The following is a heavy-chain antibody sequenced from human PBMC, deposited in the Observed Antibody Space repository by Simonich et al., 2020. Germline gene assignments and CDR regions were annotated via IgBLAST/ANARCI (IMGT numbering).Heavy chain of an antibody. CDR3: ARRGYYNFWSGYEYFQH. J-gene: IGHJ1*01. CDR2: IYQSGST. V-gene: IGHV4-38-2*01. D-gene: IGHD3-3*01. Sequence: QLQLQESGPGLVKPSETLSLTCAVSGYSISSGYYWGWIRQPPGKGLEWIGSIYQSGSTYYNPSLKSRVTISVDTYKNQFSLKLSSVTAADTAVYYCARRGYYNFWSGYEYFQHWGQGTLVTVSS. CDR1: GYSISSGYY.